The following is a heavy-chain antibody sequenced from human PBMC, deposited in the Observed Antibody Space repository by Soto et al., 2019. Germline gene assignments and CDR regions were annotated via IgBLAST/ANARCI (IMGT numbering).Heavy chain of an antibody. CDR1: GGSVSSGSYY. D-gene: IGHD3-16*01. V-gene: IGHV4-61*01. Sequence: QVQLQESGPGLVKPSETLSLTCTVSGGSVSSGSYYWSWIRQPPGKGLEWIGYIYYSGSTNYNPSLKSRVTIPVDTSKNQFSLKLSSVTAADTAVYYCARLINYYYGMDVWGQGTTVTVSS. CDR2: IYYSGST. J-gene: IGHJ6*02. CDR3: ARLINYYYGMDV.